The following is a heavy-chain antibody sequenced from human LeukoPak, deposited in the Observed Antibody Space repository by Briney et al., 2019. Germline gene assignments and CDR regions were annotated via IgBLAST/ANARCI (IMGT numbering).Heavy chain of an antibody. J-gene: IGHJ4*02. V-gene: IGHV3-7*01. CDR1: GFTFSSYW. CDR3: ARGNINYYDSSGYFDY. D-gene: IGHD3-22*01. Sequence: GGSLRLSCAASGFTFSSYWMSWVRQAPGKGLEWVANIKQDGSEKYYVDSVKGRFTISRDNAKNSLYLQMNSLRAEDTAVYYCARGNINYYDSSGYFDYWGQGTLVTVSS. CDR2: IKQDGSEK.